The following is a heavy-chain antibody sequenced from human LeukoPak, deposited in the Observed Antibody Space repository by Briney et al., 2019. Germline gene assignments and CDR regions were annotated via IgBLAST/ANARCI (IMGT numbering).Heavy chain of an antibody. V-gene: IGHV3-7*01. CDR2: INEDGSEK. D-gene: IGHD5-24*01. CDR1: GFTFSGYW. CDR3: ARDTATIPRWYFDY. J-gene: IGHJ4*02. Sequence: GGSLRLSCAASGFTFSGYWMTWVRQAPGKGLEGVANINEDGSEKYHVDSVKGRFTVSRDNAKNSLYLQMNSLRAEDTAVYYCARDTATIPRWYFDYWGRGTLVTVSS.